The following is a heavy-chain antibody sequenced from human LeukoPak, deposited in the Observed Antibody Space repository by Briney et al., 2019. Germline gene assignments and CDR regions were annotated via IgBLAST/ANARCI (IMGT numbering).Heavy chain of an antibody. V-gene: IGHV3-30*02. CDR3: AKENRADRWYCSGGSCSTRDY. D-gene: IGHD2-15*01. CDR2: IRYDGSNK. Sequence: GGSLRLSCAASGFTFSSYGMHWVRQAPGKGLEWVAFIRYDGSNKYYADSVKGRFTISRDNSKNTLYLQMNSLRAEDTAVYYCAKENRADRWYCSGGSCSTRDYWGQGTLVTVSS. J-gene: IGHJ4*02. CDR1: GFTFSSYG.